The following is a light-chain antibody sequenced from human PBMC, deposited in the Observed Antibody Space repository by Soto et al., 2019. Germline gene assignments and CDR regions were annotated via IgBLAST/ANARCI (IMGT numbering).Light chain of an antibody. CDR2: DVT. Sequence: ALTQPPSASGSPGQSATISCTGTSSDVGGYNYVSWHQQHPGKAPKLIIYDVTKRPSGVPDRFSGSKSGYTASLTASGLQAEDESDYYCSSFAGGNIYVFGTGTKVTV. CDR1: SSDVGGYNY. V-gene: IGLV2-8*01. J-gene: IGLJ1*01. CDR3: SSFAGGNIYV.